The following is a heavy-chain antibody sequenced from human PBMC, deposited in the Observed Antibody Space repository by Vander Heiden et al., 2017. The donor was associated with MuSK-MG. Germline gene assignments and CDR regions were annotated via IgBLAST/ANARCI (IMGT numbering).Heavy chain of an antibody. Sequence: EVQLVESGGGLIQPGGSLRLSCTVSGFTLSSYWMHWVRQAPGKGLVWVSRINSDGSDTSYADSVKCRFTISRDNAKNTLYLQMNSLRAEDTAVYYCAKDLWYFDLWGRGTLVTVSS. J-gene: IGHJ2*01. CDR1: GFTLSSYW. CDR2: INSDGSDT. CDR3: AKDLWYFDL. V-gene: IGHV3-74*01.